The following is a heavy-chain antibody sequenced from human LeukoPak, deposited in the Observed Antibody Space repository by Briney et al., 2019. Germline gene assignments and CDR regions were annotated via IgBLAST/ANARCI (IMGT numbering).Heavy chain of an antibody. J-gene: IGHJ4*02. CDR2: IYSDGST. CDR1: GFTVNSKR. D-gene: IGHD3-22*01. CDR3: ARSFWSDSSGCLDY. V-gene: IGHV3-66*02. Sequence: GGSLRLSCAASGFTVNSKRMSWVRQAPGKGLEWVSTIYSDGSTYYADSVKGRFTISRDNSENTLSLQMNSLKTEDAAVYYFARSFWSDSSGCLDYWGQGALITVSS.